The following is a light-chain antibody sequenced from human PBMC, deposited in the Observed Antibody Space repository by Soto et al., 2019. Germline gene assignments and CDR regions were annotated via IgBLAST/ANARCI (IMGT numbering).Light chain of an antibody. CDR3: QQRSKWLT. CDR1: QGIRND. Sequence: IQMTQSPSSLSASVGDRVTITCRASQGIRNDLGWYQQKPGKAPKLLIYAASSLQSGVPARFSGSGSGTDFTLTISSLEPEDFAVYYCQQRSKWLTFGGGTKVDI. CDR2: AAS. J-gene: IGKJ4*01. V-gene: IGKV1-6*01.